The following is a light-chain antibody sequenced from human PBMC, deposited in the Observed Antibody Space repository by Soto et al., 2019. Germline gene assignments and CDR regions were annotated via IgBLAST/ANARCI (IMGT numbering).Light chain of an antibody. Sequence: EIVMTQSPATLSVSPGGRATLSCSASQSISDTLAWYQQKPGQAHRLLIHGASTRAIGFPAGFSGSGSVTHFTITISILQAEDFAVYYYQQYNIWPCTFGQGTQVQIQ. V-gene: IGKV3-15*01. CDR2: GAS. CDR1: QSISDT. CDR3: QQYNIWPCT. J-gene: IGKJ1*01.